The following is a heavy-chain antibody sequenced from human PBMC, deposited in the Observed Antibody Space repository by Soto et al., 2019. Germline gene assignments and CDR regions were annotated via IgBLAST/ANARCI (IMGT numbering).Heavy chain of an antibody. CDR1: GYSVSSAYF. CDR3: AREETAWPLAYGLDV. Sequence: PSETLSLTCSVSGYSVSSAYFWGWIRQPPGKGLEWIGNIFHTGNTYPNASLQSRVTISVDRPKNQLSLRLSSVTAADTAVYYCAREETAWPLAYGLDVWGQGITVTVSS. D-gene: IGHD2-21*02. V-gene: IGHV4-38-2*02. CDR2: IFHTGNT. J-gene: IGHJ6*02.